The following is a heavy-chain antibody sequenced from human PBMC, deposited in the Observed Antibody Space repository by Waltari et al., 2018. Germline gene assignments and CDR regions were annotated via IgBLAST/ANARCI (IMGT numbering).Heavy chain of an antibody. Sequence: EVRLVQSGAEVKKPGESLKISCKGSGDKFSTYWIGWVRQMPGKGLEWMGILYVGDSATRYSPSFRGQVTMSADKSITTAYLQWSSLKASDTAMYYCARREHDYDYVGGSYRRVIDTFDIWGQGTRVTVSS. CDR2: LYVGDSAT. CDR3: ARREHDYDYVGGSYRRVIDTFDI. V-gene: IGHV5-51*03. CDR1: GDKFSTYW. J-gene: IGHJ3*02. D-gene: IGHD3-16*02.